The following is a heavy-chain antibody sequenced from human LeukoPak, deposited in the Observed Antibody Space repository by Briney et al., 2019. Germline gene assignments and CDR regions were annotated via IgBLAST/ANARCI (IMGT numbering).Heavy chain of an antibody. V-gene: IGHV3-23*01. Sequence: GGSLRLSCAASGFTFSSYAMSWVRQAPGKGLEWVSAISGSGGSTYYADSVKGRFTISRDNSKNTLYLQMNSPRAEDTAVYYCAKSTYRPDYYYYGMDVWGQGTTVTVSS. J-gene: IGHJ6*02. CDR1: GFTFSSYA. D-gene: IGHD3-16*02. CDR3: AKSTYRPDYYYYGMDV. CDR2: ISGSGGST.